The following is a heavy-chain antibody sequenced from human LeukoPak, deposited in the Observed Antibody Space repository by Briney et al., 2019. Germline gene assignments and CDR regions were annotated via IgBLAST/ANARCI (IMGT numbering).Heavy chain of an antibody. D-gene: IGHD3-9*01. CDR1: GYTFTSYG. J-gene: IGHJ5*02. Sequence: GASVKVSCKASGYTFTSYGISWVRQAPGQGLEWMGWISAYNGNTNYAQKLQGRVTMTTDTSTSTAYMELRSLRSDDTAVYYRARSNYYDILTGLSRFDPWGQGTLVTVSS. CDR3: ARSNYYDILTGLSRFDP. CDR2: ISAYNGNT. V-gene: IGHV1-18*01.